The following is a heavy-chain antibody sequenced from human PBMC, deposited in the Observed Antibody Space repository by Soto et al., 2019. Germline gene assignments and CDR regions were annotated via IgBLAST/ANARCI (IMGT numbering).Heavy chain of an antibody. CDR3: ARKSNSDMSGYDYFDY. CDR2: INYNGVYS. CDR1: GFIFRSSD. Sequence: EGQLVESGGGLVEPGGSQRLSCAASGFIFRSSDMTWVRQAPGKGLEYVSSINYNGVYSFYAEAAKGRFAIYRDNAKNSLFLQMNSLTAEDTAVYFCARKSNSDMSGYDYFDYWGQGTLVIVSP. J-gene: IGHJ4*02. D-gene: IGHD3-22*01. V-gene: IGHV3-21*06.